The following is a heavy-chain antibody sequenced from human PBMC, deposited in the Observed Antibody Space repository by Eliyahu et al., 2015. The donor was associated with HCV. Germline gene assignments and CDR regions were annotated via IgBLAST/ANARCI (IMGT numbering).Heavy chain of an antibody. J-gene: IGHJ4*02. V-gene: IGHV3-7*01. CDR2: IKQDGSEK. CDR3: ARGRGESSSWYFDY. Sequence: EVQLVESGGGLVQPGGSLRLSCAASGFTFSSYWMSWVRQAPGKGLEWVANIKQDGSEKYYVDSVKGRFTISRDNAKNSLYLQMNSLRAEDTAVYYCARGRGESSSWYFDYWGQGTLVTVSS. CDR1: GFTFSSYW. D-gene: IGHD6-13*01.